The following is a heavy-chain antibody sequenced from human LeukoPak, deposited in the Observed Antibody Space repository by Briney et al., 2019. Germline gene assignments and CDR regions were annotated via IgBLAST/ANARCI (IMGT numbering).Heavy chain of an antibody. CDR2: INPSGGST. CDR1: GYIFTSYY. J-gene: IGHJ3*02. D-gene: IGHD3-10*01. Sequence: ASVKVSCKASGYIFTSYYMHWVRQAPGQGLEWMGIINPSGGSTSYAQKFQGRVTMTRDMSTSTVYMELSSLRSEDTAVYYCATPARFSDAFDIWGQGTMVTVSS. CDR3: ATPARFSDAFDI. V-gene: IGHV1-46*03.